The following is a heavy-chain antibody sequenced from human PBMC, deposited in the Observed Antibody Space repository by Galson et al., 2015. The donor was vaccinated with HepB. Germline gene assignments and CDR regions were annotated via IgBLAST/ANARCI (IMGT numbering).Heavy chain of an antibody. CDR2: INPNSGGT. J-gene: IGHJ3*02. CDR3: ARVADTAMGNDAFDI. D-gene: IGHD5-18*01. Sequence: SVKVSCKASGYTFTSYDINWVRQATGQGLEWMGWINPNSGGTNYAQKFQGWVTMTRDTSISTAYMELSRLRSDDTAVYYCARVADTAMGNDAFDIWGQGTMVTVSS. CDR1: GYTFTSYD. V-gene: IGHV1-2*04.